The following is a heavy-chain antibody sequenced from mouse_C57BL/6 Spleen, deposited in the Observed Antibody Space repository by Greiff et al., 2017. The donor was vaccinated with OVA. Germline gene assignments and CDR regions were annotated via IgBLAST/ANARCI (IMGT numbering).Heavy chain of an antibody. Sequence: VQLQQPGAELVKPGASVKVSCKASGYTFTSYWMHWVKQRPGQGLEWIGRIHPSDSDTNYNQKFKGKATLTVDKSSSTAYMQLSSLTSEESAVFYCAMGYCGNSPFDYWGQGTTLTVSS. V-gene: IGHV1-74*01. D-gene: IGHD1-1*01. CDR2: IHPSDSDT. J-gene: IGHJ2*01. CDR3: AMGYCGNSPFDY. CDR1: GYTFTSYW.